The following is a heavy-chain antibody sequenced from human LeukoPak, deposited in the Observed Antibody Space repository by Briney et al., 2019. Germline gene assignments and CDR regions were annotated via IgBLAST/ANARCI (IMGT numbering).Heavy chain of an antibody. D-gene: IGHD5-12*01. J-gene: IGHJ4*02. CDR1: RYTLTSYV. CDR3: ARERVGGLSCYDSLDY. Sequence: ASVKVSSKASRYTLTSYVIRCVRQAPGQGLERMGWISADNGNTNYAQKRQGRVRITADEYTSTDYMELSSLRSEDTAVYYCARERVGGLSCYDSLDYWGQGTLVTVSS. V-gene: IGHV1-18*01. CDR2: ISADNGNT.